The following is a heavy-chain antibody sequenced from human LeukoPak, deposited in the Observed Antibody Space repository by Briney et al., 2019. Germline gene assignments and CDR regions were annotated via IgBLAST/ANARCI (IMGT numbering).Heavy chain of an antibody. CDR3: ARDEGLRSGYYYGSIDY. V-gene: IGHV4-30-4*02. D-gene: IGHD3-22*01. CDR2: IYYSGST. Sequence: SETLSLTCTVSGGSISSGGYYWSWIRQHPGKGLEWIGYIYYSGSTYYNPSLKSRVTISVDTSKNQFSLKLSSVTAADTAVYYCARDEGLRSGYYYGSIDYWGQGTLVTVSS. CDR1: GGSISSGGYY. J-gene: IGHJ4*02.